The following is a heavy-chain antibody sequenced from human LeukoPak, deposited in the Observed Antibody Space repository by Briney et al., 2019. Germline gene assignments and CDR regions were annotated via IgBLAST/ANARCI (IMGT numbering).Heavy chain of an antibody. CDR2: IDSNNENI. CDR1: GFTFSSYS. J-gene: IGHJ4*02. CDR3: ATLLVSGIDY. D-gene: IGHD5-12*01. Sequence: GGSLRLSCAASGFTFSSYSMNWVRQAPGKGLEWISYIDSNNENIFYADSVKGRFTISRDNARNSLYLQMNSLRAEDTAVYYCATLLVSGIDYWGQGTLVTVSS. V-gene: IGHV3-48*04.